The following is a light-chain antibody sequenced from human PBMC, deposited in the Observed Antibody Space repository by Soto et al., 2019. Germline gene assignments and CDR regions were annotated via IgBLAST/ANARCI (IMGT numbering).Light chain of an antibody. CDR3: SSYTSSSTVV. CDR2: DVS. CDR1: SSDVGVYNY. Sequence: QSALTQPASVSGSPGRSITISCTGSSSDVGVYNYVSWYQQHPGKAPKLIIYDVSNRPSGVSNRFSGSKSGNTASLTISGLQAEDEADYYCSSYTSSSTVVFGGGTKLTVL. J-gene: IGLJ2*01. V-gene: IGLV2-14*01.